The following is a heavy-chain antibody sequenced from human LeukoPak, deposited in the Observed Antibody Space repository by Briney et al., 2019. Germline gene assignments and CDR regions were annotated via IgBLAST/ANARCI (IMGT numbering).Heavy chain of an antibody. D-gene: IGHD2-15*01. J-gene: IGHJ6*02. CDR3: ATGLPSLVAARFYYYYYGMDV. CDR1: GYTLTELS. Sequence: GASVTVSCKVSGYTLTELSMHWVRQAPGKGLEWMGGFDPEDGETIYAQKFQGRVTMTEDTSTDTAYMELSSLRSEDTAVYYCATGLPSLVAARFYYYYYGMDVWGQGTTVTVSS. CDR2: FDPEDGET. V-gene: IGHV1-24*01.